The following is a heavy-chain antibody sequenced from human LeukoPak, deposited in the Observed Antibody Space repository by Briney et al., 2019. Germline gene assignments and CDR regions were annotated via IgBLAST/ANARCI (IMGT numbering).Heavy chain of an antibody. CDR3: AKVAYYYGSGSYLGY. CDR1: GFTFSTYG. Sequence: GGSLRLSCAASGFTFSTYGMHWVRQAPGKGLEWVAFIRYDGRDKYYADSVKGRFTISRDNSKNTLYLQMNSLRADDTAVYYCAKVAYYYGSGSYLGYWGQGTLVTVSS. CDR2: IRYDGRDK. D-gene: IGHD3-10*01. V-gene: IGHV3-30*02. J-gene: IGHJ4*02.